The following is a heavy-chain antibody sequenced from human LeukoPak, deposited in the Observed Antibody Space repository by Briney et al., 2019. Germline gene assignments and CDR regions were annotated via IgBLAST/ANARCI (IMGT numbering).Heavy chain of an antibody. V-gene: IGHV3-30*19. CDR1: GFTFSSYG. Sequence: GGSLRLSCAASGFTFSSYGMHWVRQAPGKGLEWVAVIWYDGSNKYYADSVKGRFTISRDNSKNTLYLQMNSLRAEDTAVYYCARSGDYYYDSSGIFDYWGQGTLVTVSS. CDR2: IWYDGSNK. J-gene: IGHJ4*02. CDR3: ARSGDYYYDSSGIFDY. D-gene: IGHD3-22*01.